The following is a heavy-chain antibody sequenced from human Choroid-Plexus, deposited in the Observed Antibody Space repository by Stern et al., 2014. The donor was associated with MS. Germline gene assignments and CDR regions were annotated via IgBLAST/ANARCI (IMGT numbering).Heavy chain of an antibody. J-gene: IGHJ5*02. Sequence: VQLVESGGGVVQPGRPLRLSCVASGFTFGSCAMHWVRQAPGKGLEWVGGVSYDGSNNYYADSVEGRFTISRDNSQNTLYMQMSSLRPEDTAVYYCAKDRQYLTYFFDHWGQGSLVTVSS. CDR1: GFTFGSCA. V-gene: IGHV3-30*18. D-gene: IGHD2/OR15-2a*01. CDR2: VSYDGSNN. CDR3: AKDRQYLTYFFDH.